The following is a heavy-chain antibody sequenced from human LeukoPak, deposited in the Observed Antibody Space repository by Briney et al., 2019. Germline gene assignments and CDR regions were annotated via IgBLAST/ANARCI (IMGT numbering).Heavy chain of an antibody. V-gene: IGHV4-34*01. Sequence: PSETLSLTCAVYGGSFSGYYWSWIRQPPGKGLEWIGEINHSGSTNYNPSLKSRVTISVDTSKDQFSLKLSSATAADTAVYYCASVTSRVWGQGTTVTVSS. CDR1: GGSFSGYY. CDR2: INHSGST. D-gene: IGHD4-11*01. CDR3: ASVTSRV. J-gene: IGHJ6*02.